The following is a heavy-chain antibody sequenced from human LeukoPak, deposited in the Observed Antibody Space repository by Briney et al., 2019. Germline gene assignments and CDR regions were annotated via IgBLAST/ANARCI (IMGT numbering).Heavy chain of an antibody. CDR1: GYTFTSYY. Sequence: GASVKVSCKASGYTFTSYYMHWVRQAPGQGLEWMGIINPSGGSTSYAQKFQGRVTMTRDTSTSTVYMELSSLRSEGTAVYYCARGDIAAAADDAFDIWGQGTMVTVSS. CDR3: ARGDIAAAADDAFDI. J-gene: IGHJ3*02. D-gene: IGHD6-13*01. V-gene: IGHV1-46*01. CDR2: INPSGGST.